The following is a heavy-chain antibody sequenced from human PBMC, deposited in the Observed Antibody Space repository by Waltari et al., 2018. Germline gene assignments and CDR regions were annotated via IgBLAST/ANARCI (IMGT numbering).Heavy chain of an antibody. CDR2: IYYSGTT. CDR1: GYSITSGYY. J-gene: IGHJ4*02. Sequence: QVQLQESGPGLVKPSETLSLTCTVSGYSITSGYYWGWIRQPPGKGLEWIGSIYYSGTTYHNPSLKSRLTISVDTSKNQLSLELSSVTAADTAVYYCARVNYYDSSGYKGAFDYWGQGTLVTVSS. V-gene: IGHV4-38-2*02. CDR3: ARVNYYDSSGYKGAFDY. D-gene: IGHD3-22*01.